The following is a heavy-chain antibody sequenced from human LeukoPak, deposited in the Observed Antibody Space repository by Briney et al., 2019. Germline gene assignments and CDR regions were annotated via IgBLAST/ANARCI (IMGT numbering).Heavy chain of an antibody. CDR2: ISGSGGST. Sequence: PGGFLRLSCAASGFTFSSYAMTWVRQAPGKGLEWVSAISGSGGSTYYADSVKGRFTISRDNSKNTLYLQMNSLRAEDTAVYYCAKFLWFGDTLDAFDIWGQGTMVTVSS. D-gene: IGHD3-10*01. J-gene: IGHJ3*02. CDR1: GFTFSSYA. V-gene: IGHV3-23*01. CDR3: AKFLWFGDTLDAFDI.